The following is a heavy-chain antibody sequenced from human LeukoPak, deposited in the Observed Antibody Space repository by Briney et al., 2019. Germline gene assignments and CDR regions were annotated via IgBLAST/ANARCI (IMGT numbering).Heavy chain of an antibody. V-gene: IGHV3-48*02. CDR2: ISSSSTTI. CDR3: AKSETYRFDY. CDR1: GFTFSNYE. D-gene: IGHD3-3*01. Sequence: GGSLRLSCAASGFTFSNYEMNWVRQAPGKGLEWVSFISSSSTTIYYADSVKGRFTISRDNAKNSLYLQVNSLRDEDTAVYYCAKSETYRFDYWGQGTLVTVSS. J-gene: IGHJ4*02.